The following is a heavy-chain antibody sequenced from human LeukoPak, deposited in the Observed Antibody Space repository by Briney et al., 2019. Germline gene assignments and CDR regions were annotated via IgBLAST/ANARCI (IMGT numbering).Heavy chain of an antibody. V-gene: IGHV3-30-3*01. CDR2: ISFDGSNK. Sequence: GGSLRLSCAASGFTFSSCAMHWVRQAPDKGLEWVAVISFDGSNKYYADSVKGRFTISRDNSKNTLYLQMNSLRAEDTAVFYCARDPNSRGYGSGSYLYYWGQGTLVTVSS. CDR1: GFTFSSCA. J-gene: IGHJ4*02. D-gene: IGHD3-10*01. CDR3: ARDPNSRGYGSGSYLYY.